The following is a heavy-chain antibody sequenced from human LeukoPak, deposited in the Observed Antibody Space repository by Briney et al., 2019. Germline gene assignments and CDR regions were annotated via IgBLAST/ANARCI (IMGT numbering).Heavy chain of an antibody. J-gene: IGHJ3*02. CDR3: ARDADWLRRTDAFDI. Sequence: SETLSLTCTVSGYSISSGYYWGWIRQPPGKGLEWIGSIYHSGSTYYNPSLKSRVTISVDTSKNQISLKLSSVTAADTAVYYCARDADWLRRTDAFDIWGQGTMVTVSS. CDR1: GYSISSGYY. V-gene: IGHV4-38-2*02. CDR2: IYHSGST. D-gene: IGHD6-19*01.